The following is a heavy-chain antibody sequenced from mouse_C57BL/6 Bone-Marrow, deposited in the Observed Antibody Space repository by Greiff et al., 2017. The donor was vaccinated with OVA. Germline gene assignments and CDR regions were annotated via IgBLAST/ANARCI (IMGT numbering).Heavy chain of an antibody. CDR1: GFNIKDDY. CDR3: TTGGNYV. Sequence: EVQVVESGAELVRPGASVKLSCTASGFNIKDDYMHWVKQRPEQGLEWIGWIDPANGDTEYASKFQGKATITADTSSNTAYLQLSSLTSEDTAVYYCTTGGNYVWGQGTTLTVSS. J-gene: IGHJ2*01. V-gene: IGHV14-4*01. CDR2: IDPANGDT. D-gene: IGHD2-1*01.